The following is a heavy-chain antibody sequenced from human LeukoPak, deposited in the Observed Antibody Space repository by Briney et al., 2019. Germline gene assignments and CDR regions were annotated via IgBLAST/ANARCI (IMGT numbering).Heavy chain of an antibody. Sequence: GASVKVSCKTSGGTLSRYAISWVRQAPGKGLEWVGEIIPIFGTANYAQKFRGRVTITAHGSTSTPYIEQSSQPSDDVAVYLCGRVVTPRYCSTSSCYRKGWFDPWGQG. V-gene: IGHV1-69*13. D-gene: IGHD2-2*02. CDR2: IIPIFGTA. CDR1: GGTLSRYA. CDR3: GRVVTPRYCSTSSCYRKGWFDP. J-gene: IGHJ5*02.